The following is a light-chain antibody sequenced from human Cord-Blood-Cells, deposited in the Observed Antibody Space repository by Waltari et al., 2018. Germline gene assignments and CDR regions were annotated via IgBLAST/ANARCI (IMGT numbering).Light chain of an antibody. Sequence: AIRMTQSPSSFSASPGDRVTTTCPASQGISSYVAWYQQKPGKAPKLLIYAASTLQSGVPSRFSGSGSVTDFTLTISCLQSEDFATYYYQQYYSYPRTFGQGTKVEIK. CDR2: AAS. CDR3: QQYYSYPRT. J-gene: IGKJ1*01. CDR1: QGISSY. V-gene: IGKV1-8*01.